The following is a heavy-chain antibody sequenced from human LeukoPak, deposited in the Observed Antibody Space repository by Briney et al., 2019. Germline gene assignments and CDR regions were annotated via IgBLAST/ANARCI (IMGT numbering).Heavy chain of an antibody. Sequence: GGPLRLSCVASGFTFGDYSMNWVRQAPGKGLEWLSYISDISSTINYADSVKGRFTISRDNAKDSLYLQMNSLRADDTAVYYCAREAGYCSSTSCEEDYYYYYMDVWGKGTAVTVSS. CDR2: ISDISSTI. CDR3: AREAGYCSSTSCEEDYYYYYMDV. D-gene: IGHD2-2*03. J-gene: IGHJ6*03. V-gene: IGHV3-48*04. CDR1: GFTFGDYS.